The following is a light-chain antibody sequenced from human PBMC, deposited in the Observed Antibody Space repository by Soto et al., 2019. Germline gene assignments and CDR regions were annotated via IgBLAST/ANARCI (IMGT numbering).Light chain of an antibody. CDR3: QSYDSSLSGVV. V-gene: IGLV1-40*01. Sequence: QSVLTQPPSVSGAPGQRVIISCTGSSSNIGAGYDVHWYQQLPGTAPKLLIYGNSNRPSGVPDRFSGSKSGTSASLAITGLQAEDEADYYCQSYDSSLSGVVFGTGTKVTVL. CDR1: SSNIGAGYD. CDR2: GNS. J-gene: IGLJ1*01.